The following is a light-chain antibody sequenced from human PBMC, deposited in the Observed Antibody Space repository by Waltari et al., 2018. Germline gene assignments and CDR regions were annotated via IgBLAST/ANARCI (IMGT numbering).Light chain of an antibody. V-gene: IGLV2-23*01. CDR2: EGS. CDR1: SSAVGSYNL. CDR3: CSYAGSSTLV. J-gene: IGLJ2*01. Sequence: QSALTQPASVSGSPGQSITISCPGNSSAVGSYNLVPWYQQHPGKAPKLMIYEGSKRPSGVSNRFSGSKSGNTASLTISGLQAEDEADYYCCSYAGSSTLVFGGGTKLTVL.